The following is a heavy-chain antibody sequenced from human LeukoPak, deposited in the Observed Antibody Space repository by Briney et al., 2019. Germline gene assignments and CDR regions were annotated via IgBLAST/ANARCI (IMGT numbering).Heavy chain of an antibody. CDR1: GFTFSSHA. Sequence: GGSLRLSCAASGFTFSSHAMSWVRQAPGKGLEWVSGISGSGGVTYNADSVKGRFSISRDNSKNTVYLQMNSLRVEDTAVYYCTRYSRYSGTREYFDYWGQGTLVTVSS. D-gene: IGHD1-26*01. CDR2: ISGSGGVT. V-gene: IGHV3-23*01. CDR3: TRYSRYSGTREYFDY. J-gene: IGHJ4*02.